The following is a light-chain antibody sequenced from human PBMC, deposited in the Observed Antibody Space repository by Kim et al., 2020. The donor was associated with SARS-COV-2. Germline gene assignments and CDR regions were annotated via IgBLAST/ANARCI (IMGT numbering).Light chain of an antibody. V-gene: IGKV3-20*01. CDR3: HQYDDSSWT. CDR1: QSVRSSY. J-gene: IGKJ1*01. Sequence: EIVMTQSPGTLSLSQGERATLSCRASQSVRSSYLAWYQQKPGQAPRLLIYGVSRRASGTPDRFSGSGSGTDFTLAVSRLEAEDFAMYYCHQYDDSSWTFGQGTKVDIK. CDR2: GVS.